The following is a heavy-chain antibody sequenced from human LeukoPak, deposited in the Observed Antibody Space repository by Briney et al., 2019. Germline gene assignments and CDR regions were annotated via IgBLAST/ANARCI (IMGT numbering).Heavy chain of an antibody. V-gene: IGHV5-51*01. CDR2: IYPRDSDT. Sequence: GESLKISCKGSGYSFPNYWIAWVRQMPGKGLEWMGIIYPRDSDTRYSPSFEGQVTISVDKSISTAYLQWSSLKASDTAMYYCARNSPGILTGFDYWGQGTLVTVSS. CDR3: ARNSPGILTGFDY. J-gene: IGHJ4*02. CDR1: GYSFPNYW. D-gene: IGHD3-9*01.